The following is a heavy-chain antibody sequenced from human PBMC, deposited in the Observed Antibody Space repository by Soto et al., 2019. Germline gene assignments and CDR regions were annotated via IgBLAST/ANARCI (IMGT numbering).Heavy chain of an antibody. CDR2: ISAYNGNT. CDR1: GYTFTSYG. Sequence: ASVKVSCKASGYTFTSYGISWVRQAPGQGLEWMGWISAYNGNTNYAQKLQGRVTMTTDTSTSTAYMELRSLRSDDTAVYYCARDPSIFGVVGGSASFDYWGQGTLVTVSS. D-gene: IGHD3-3*01. CDR3: ARDPSIFGVVGGSASFDY. J-gene: IGHJ4*02. V-gene: IGHV1-18*01.